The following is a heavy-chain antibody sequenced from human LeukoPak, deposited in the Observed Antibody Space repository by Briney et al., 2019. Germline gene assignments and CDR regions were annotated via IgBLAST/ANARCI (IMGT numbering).Heavy chain of an antibody. CDR2: IYSGGGT. J-gene: IGHJ3*02. V-gene: IGHV3-53*01. CDR1: GFTVSSYY. D-gene: IGHD2-21*02. CDR3: ARGLVVVTTRHAFDI. Sequence: GSLRLSCAASGFTVSSYYMSWVRQAPGKGLEWVSVIYSGGGTYYADSVKGRFTISRDNSKNTLYLQMNSLRAEDTAVYYCARGLVVVTTRHAFDIWGQGTMVTVSS.